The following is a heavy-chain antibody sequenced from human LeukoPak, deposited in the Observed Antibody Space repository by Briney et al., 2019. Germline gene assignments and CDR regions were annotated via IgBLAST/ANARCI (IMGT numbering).Heavy chain of an antibody. CDR2: INHSGST. CDR3: ARVGGYDSEGPRVEGYYYDSSGYYYYFDY. Sequence: SETLSLTCAVYGGSFSGYYWSWIRQPPGKGLEWTGEINHSGSTNYNPSLKSRVTISVDTSKNQFSLKLSSVTAADTAVYYCARVGGYDSEGPRVEGYYYDSSGYYYYFDYWGQGTLSPSPQ. D-gene: IGHD3-22*01. V-gene: IGHV4-34*01. J-gene: IGHJ4*02. CDR1: GGSFSGYY.